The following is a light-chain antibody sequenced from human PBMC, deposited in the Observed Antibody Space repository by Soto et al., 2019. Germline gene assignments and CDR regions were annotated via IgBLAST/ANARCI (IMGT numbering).Light chain of an antibody. V-gene: IGLV2-14*01. J-gene: IGLJ1*01. CDR1: SSDVGGYNY. Sequence: QSALTQPASVSGSPGQSITISCTGTSSDVGGYNYVSWYQQHPGKAPKLMIYEVSNRPSGVSNRFSGSKSGNTASLTISGLQADDEADYYCSSYTRGSTLYVFGTGTKVTVL. CDR3: SSYTRGSTLYV. CDR2: EVS.